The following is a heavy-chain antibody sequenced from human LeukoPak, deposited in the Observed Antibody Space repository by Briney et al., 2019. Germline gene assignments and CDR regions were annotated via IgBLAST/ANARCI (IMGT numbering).Heavy chain of an antibody. Sequence: PGGSLRLSCAASGFTFSSYAMHWVRQAPGKGLEWVAVISYDGSNKYYADSVKGRFTISRDNSKNTLYLQMNSLRAEDTAVYYCAKGQRQLWPGYYMDVWGKGTTVTVSS. CDR3: AKGQRQLWPGYYMDV. CDR1: GFTFSSYA. J-gene: IGHJ6*03. CDR2: ISYDGSNK. V-gene: IGHV3-30*04. D-gene: IGHD6-6*01.